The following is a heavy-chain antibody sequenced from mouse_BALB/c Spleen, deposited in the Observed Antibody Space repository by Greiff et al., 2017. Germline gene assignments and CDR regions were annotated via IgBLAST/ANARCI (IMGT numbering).Heavy chain of an antibody. CDR2: ISSGGST. J-gene: IGHJ4*01. D-gene: IGHD2-1*01. V-gene: IGHV5-6-5*01. CDR3: AREYGNYFMDY. Sequence: EVMLVESGGGLVQPGGSRKLSCAASGFTFSSYAMSWVRQTPEKRLEWVASISSGGSTYYPDSVKGRFTISRDNARNILYLQMSSLRSEDTAMYYCAREYGNYFMDYWGQGTSVTVSS. CDR1: GFTFSSYA.